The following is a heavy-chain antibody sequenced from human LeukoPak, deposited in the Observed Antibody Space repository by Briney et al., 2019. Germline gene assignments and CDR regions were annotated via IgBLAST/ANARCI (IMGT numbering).Heavy chain of an antibody. CDR3: AKARGGGYCSSTSCLYFDY. D-gene: IGHD2-2*01. CDR1: GFTFSSYS. V-gene: IGHV3-21*04. Sequence: GGSLRLSCAASGFTFSSYSMNWVRQAPGKGLEWVSSISSSSSYIYYADSVKGRFTISRDNAKNSLYLQMNSLRAEDTAVYYCAKARGGGYCSSTSCLYFDYWGQGTLVTVSS. CDR2: ISSSSSYI. J-gene: IGHJ4*02.